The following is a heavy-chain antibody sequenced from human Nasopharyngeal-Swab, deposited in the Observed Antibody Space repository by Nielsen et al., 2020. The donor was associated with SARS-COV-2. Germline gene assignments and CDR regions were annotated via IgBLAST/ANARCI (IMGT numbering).Heavy chain of an antibody. CDR1: GFTFDEYA. J-gene: IGHJ2*01. Sequence: SLKISCAASGFTFDEYAMHWVRQAPGKGLEWVTGISWNGGNIGYGDSVKGQFTISRDNAKNSLYLQMNSLRPEDRALYYCAKDAYSSSSGLLHWGRGTLVTVSS. D-gene: IGHD6-6*01. V-gene: IGHV3-9*01. CDR2: ISWNGGNI. CDR3: AKDAYSSSSGLLH.